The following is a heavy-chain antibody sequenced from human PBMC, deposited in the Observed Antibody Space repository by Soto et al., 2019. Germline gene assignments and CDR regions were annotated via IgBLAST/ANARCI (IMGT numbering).Heavy chain of an antibody. Sequence: EVQLVESGGGSVKPRGSLRLSCAASGLTFSNVWMTWVRQAPGKGLAWVGRIKRQSDGETADVAAPVKARFTILRDDLKNTVFLEMNSLKSEEAALYYGAITAMLNRESSTSFDYWGRGTQVTVSS. CDR3: AITAMLNRESSTSFDY. CDR1: GLTFSNVW. D-gene: IGHD5-18*01. J-gene: IGHJ4*01. V-gene: IGHV3-15*01. CDR2: IKRQSDGETA.